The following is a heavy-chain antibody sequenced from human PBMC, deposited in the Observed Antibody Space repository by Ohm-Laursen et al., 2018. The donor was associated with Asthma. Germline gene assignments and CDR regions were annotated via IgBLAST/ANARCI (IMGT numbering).Heavy chain of an antibody. CDR2: IYYTGST. CDR3: ARVDCGAGSCHSDY. V-gene: IGHV4-31*03. J-gene: IGHJ4*02. Sequence: SDTLSLTCTVSGGSIRSDGNYWSWIRLPPGKGLEWIGYIYYTGSTNSNPSLKRRVSISVDTSKTQFSLKLSSVTAADTAVYYCARVDCGAGSCHSDYWGQGTLVTVSS. D-gene: IGHD2-15*01. CDR1: GGSIRSDGNY.